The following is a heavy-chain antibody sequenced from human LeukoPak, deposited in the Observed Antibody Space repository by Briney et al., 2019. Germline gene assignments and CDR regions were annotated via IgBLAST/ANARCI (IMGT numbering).Heavy chain of an antibody. CDR1: GGSIISSSYY. V-gene: IGHV4-39*01. CDR3: ARQTGSGLFILP. CDR2: IYYSGNT. Sequence: SETLSFTCTVSGGSIISSSYYWGWIRQPPGKGLEWIGSIYYSGNTYYNASLKSQVSISIDTSKNQFSLRLTSVTAADTAVYYCARQTGSGLFILPGGQGTLVTVSS. D-gene: IGHD3/OR15-3a*01. J-gene: IGHJ4*02.